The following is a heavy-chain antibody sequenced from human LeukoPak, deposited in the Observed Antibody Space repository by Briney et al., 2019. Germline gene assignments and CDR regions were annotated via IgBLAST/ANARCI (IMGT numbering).Heavy chain of an antibody. Sequence: GASVKVSCKASGYTFTSYDINWVRQATGQGLEWMGWMNPNSGNTGYAQKFQGRVTMTRNTSISTAYMELSSLRSEDTAVYYCARGIGDYSNYDLWFDPWGQGTPVTVSS. V-gene: IGHV1-8*01. D-gene: IGHD4-11*01. CDR1: GYTFTSYD. CDR2: MNPNSGNT. CDR3: ARGIGDYSNYDLWFDP. J-gene: IGHJ5*02.